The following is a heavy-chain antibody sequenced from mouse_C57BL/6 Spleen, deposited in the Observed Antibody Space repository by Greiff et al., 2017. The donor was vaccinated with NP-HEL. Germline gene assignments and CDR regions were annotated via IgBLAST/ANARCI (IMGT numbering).Heavy chain of an antibody. Sequence: EVKVEESGGGLVQPGGSLSLSCAASGFTFTDYYMSWVRQPPGKALEWLGFIRNKANGYTTEYSASVKGRFTISRDNSQSILYLPMNALRAEDSATYYCARYMRYDYDENAMDYWGQGTSVTVSS. D-gene: IGHD2-4*01. CDR3: ARYMRYDYDENAMDY. V-gene: IGHV7-3*01. CDR1: GFTFTDYY. CDR2: IRNKANGYTT. J-gene: IGHJ4*01.